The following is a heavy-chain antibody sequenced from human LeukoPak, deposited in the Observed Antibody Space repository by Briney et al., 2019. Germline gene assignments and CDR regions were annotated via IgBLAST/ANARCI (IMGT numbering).Heavy chain of an antibody. J-gene: IGHJ4*02. CDR3: ARSLWPEDY. D-gene: IGHD5-18*01. Sequence: PGGSLRLSCAASGFTISDYDMHWVRQATGKSLEWVSVIGIAGDTYYVGSVKDRFTISREDAKNSLYLQMNSLRAGDTAVYYCARSLWPEDYWGQGTLVTVSS. V-gene: IGHV3-13*01. CDR2: IGIAGDT. CDR1: GFTISDYD.